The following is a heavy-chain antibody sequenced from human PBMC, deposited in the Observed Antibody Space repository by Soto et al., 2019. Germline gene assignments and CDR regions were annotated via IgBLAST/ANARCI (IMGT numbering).Heavy chain of an antibody. D-gene: IGHD3-10*01. CDR2: ISNTETT. CDR3: ARGSRYGSGTNYFDF. J-gene: IGHJ4*02. Sequence: QVQLQESGPGLVKPSQTLSLTCSVSGVSISSGGNYWTWIRQLPGEGLEWIGYISNTETTVYNPSLKSRLTLSVDTSKRQLSLKLSSVTAADTAVYFCARGSRYGSGTNYFDFWGQGLPVTVSS. V-gene: IGHV4-31*03. CDR1: GVSISSGGNY.